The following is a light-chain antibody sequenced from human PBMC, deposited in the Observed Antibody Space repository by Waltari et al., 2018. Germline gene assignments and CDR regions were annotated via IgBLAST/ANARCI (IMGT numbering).Light chain of an antibody. CDR3: QSADSSGTYWV. J-gene: IGLJ3*02. CDR2: KDS. CDR1: ALPKQY. Sequence: SYELTQPPSVSVSPGQTARITRPGDALPKQYAYWYQQKPGQAPVLVIYKDSERPSGIPERFSGSSSGTTVTLTISGVQAEDEADYYCQSADSSGTYWVFGGGTKLTVL. V-gene: IGLV3-25*03.